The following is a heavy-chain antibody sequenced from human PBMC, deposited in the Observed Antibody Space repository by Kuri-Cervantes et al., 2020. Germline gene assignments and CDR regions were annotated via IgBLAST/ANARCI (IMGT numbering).Heavy chain of an antibody. CDR1: GGSISSSSYY. V-gene: IGHV4-39*01. Sequence: SETLSLTCTVSGGSISSSSYYWGWIRQPPGKGLEWIGSIYYSGSTYYNPSLKSRVTISVDTSKNQFSLKLSSVTAADTAVYYCARHGWLLWFGELFRGAFDIWGQGTMVTVSS. D-gene: IGHD3-10*01. CDR3: ARHGWLLWFGELFRGAFDI. J-gene: IGHJ3*02. CDR2: IYYSGST.